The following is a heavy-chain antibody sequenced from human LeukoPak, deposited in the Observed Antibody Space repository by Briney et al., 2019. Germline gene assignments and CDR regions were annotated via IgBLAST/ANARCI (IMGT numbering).Heavy chain of an antibody. CDR2: IRYDGSNK. Sequence: GGSLRLSCAASGFTFSSYGMHWVRQAPGKGLEWVAFIRYDGSNKYYADSVKGRLTISRDNSKNTLYLQMNSLRAEDTAVYYCAKGRFLEWLLYYWGQGTLVTVSS. J-gene: IGHJ4*02. D-gene: IGHD3-3*01. CDR1: GFTFSSYG. V-gene: IGHV3-30*02. CDR3: AKGRFLEWLLYY.